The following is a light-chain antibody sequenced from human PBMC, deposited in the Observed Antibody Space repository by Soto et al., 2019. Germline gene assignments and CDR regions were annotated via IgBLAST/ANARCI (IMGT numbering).Light chain of an antibody. J-gene: IGLJ1*01. CDR1: SSDVGSYNR. V-gene: IGLV2-18*02. CDR3: LSYTSSNSYV. CDR2: EVS. Sequence: QSALTQPPSVSGCPGQSVTISCTGTSSDVGSYNRVSWYQQPPGTAPKLMIYEVSNRPSGVPDRFSGSKSGNTASLTISGLQAGDEADYYCLSYTSSNSYVFGTGTKLTVL.